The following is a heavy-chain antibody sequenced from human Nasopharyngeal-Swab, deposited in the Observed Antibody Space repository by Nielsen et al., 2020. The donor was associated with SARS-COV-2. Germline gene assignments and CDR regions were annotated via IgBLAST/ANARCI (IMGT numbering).Heavy chain of an antibody. V-gene: IGHV1-69*13. CDR3: ARGPLNYYGSGSHYYYYYMDV. D-gene: IGHD3-10*01. CDR1: GGTFSSYA. CDR2: IIPIFGTA. Sequence: SVKVSCKASGGTFSSYAISWVRQAPGQGLEWMGGIIPIFGTANYAQKFQGRVTITADESTSTAYMELSSLRSEDTAVYYCARGPLNYYGSGSHYYYYYMDVWGKGTTVTVSS. J-gene: IGHJ6*03.